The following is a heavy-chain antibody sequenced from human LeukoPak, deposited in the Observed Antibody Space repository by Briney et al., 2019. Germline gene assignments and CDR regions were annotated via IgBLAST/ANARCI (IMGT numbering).Heavy chain of an antibody. Sequence: PGGSLRLSCAASGFTVSSNYMSWVRQAPGKGLEWVSVIYCGGSTYYADSVKGRFTISRDNSKNTLYLQMNSLRAEDTAVYYCARAAWFGELSLMDVWGKGTTVTVSS. CDR3: ARAAWFGELSLMDV. J-gene: IGHJ6*03. D-gene: IGHD3-10*01. V-gene: IGHV3-53*01. CDR1: GFTVSSNY. CDR2: IYCGGST.